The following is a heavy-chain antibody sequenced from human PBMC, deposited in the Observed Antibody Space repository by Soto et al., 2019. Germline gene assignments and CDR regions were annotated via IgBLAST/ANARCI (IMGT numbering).Heavy chain of an antibody. Sequence: PGESLKISCKGSGYSFTSYWISWVRQMPGKGLEWMGRIDPSDSYTNYSPSFQGHVTISADKSISTAFLQWSSLKASDTAMYYCARHNIGSGWYGGASTGPLKVYYYGMDVWGQGTTVTVSS. CDR1: GYSFTSYW. J-gene: IGHJ6*02. CDR2: IDPSDSYT. D-gene: IGHD6-19*01. V-gene: IGHV5-10-1*01. CDR3: ARHNIGSGWYGGASTGPLKVYYYGMDV.